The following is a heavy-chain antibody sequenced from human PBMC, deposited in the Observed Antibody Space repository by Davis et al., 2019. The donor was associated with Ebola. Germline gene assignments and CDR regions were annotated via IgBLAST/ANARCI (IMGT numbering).Heavy chain of an antibody. J-gene: IGHJ5*02. Sequence: PSETLSLTCAVSGGSISSSNWWSWVRQPPGKGLEWIGEIYHSGSTNYNPSLKSRVTISVDKSKNQFSLKLSSVTAADTAVYYCARAHDFWSGYSTWWFDPWGQGTLVTVSS. CDR1: GGSISSSNW. V-gene: IGHV4-4*02. D-gene: IGHD3-3*01. CDR3: ARAHDFWSGYSTWWFDP. CDR2: IYHSGST.